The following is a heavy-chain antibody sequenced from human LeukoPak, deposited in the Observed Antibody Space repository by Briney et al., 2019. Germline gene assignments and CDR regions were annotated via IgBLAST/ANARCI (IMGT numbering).Heavy chain of an antibody. J-gene: IGHJ4*02. V-gene: IGHV1-69*05. Sequence: ASVTVSFKASGGTFSSYAISWVRQAPGQGLEWMGGIIPIFGTANYAQKFQGRVTITTDESTSTAYMELSSLRSEDTAVYYCARTRIYSGSPLGFDYWGQGTLVTVSS. D-gene: IGHD1-26*01. CDR3: ARTRIYSGSPLGFDY. CDR1: GGTFSSYA. CDR2: IIPIFGTA.